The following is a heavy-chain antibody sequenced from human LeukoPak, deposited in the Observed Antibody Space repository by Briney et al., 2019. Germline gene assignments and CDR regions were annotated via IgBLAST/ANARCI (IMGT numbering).Heavy chain of an antibody. Sequence: SETVSLTCNVSGGAISSSYWSWIRQPPGKGLEWIGYIYYSGSTNYNPSLKSRVTISVDPSKNQFSLRLSSVTAADTAVYYCARCAVTTTGYYFDYWGQGTLVTVSS. D-gene: IGHD4-17*01. J-gene: IGHJ4*02. V-gene: IGHV4-59*01. CDR2: IYYSGST. CDR1: GGAISSSY. CDR3: ARCAVTTTGYYFDY.